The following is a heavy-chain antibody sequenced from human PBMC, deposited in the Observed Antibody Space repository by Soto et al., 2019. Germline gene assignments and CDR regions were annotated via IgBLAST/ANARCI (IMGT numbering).Heavy chain of an antibody. J-gene: IGHJ3*02. CDR3: ARGTPSQAFDI. Sequence: QVQLVQSGAEVKETGSSVKVSCKASGGTFSTYNINWVRQAPGQGLEWMGRIIPMIGIENYAQKFQGRVTITADKSTSTANMELSSLISEDTAVYYCARGTPSQAFDIWGQGTMVTVSS. CDR2: IIPMIGIE. CDR1: GGTFSTYN. V-gene: IGHV1-69*02.